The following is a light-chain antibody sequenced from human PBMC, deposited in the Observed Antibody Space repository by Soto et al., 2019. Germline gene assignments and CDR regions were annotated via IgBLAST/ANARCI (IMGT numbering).Light chain of an antibody. CDR2: GDS. CDR1: GSNIGAGYD. CDR3: QSYDSTLDARYV. Sequence: QSVLTQPPSVSGAPGQRVTISCTGSGSNIGAGYDVHWYQHRPGTAPKLLVFGDSHRPSGVPDRFSGSESGTSASLAITGLQAEDEGDYYCQSYDSTLDARYVFGTGTKVTVL. V-gene: IGLV1-40*01. J-gene: IGLJ1*01.